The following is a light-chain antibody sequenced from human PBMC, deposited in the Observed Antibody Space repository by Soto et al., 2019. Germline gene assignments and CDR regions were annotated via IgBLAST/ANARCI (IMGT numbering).Light chain of an antibody. Sequence: DIQMTQSPSSLSASVGARVTISCRASQTIADSLNWYQQKPGKAPNLLIYATSSLQSGVPSRFSGTGSGTDFTLTISSLHLEDFATYYCQQSYSTFWTFGQGTKVDIK. V-gene: IGKV1-39*01. J-gene: IGKJ1*01. CDR2: ATS. CDR3: QQSYSTFWT. CDR1: QTIADS.